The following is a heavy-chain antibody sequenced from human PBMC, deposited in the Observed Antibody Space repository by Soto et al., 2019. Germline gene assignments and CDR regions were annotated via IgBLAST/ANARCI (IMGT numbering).Heavy chain of an antibody. CDR1: GYTFTSYA. CDR2: INAGNGNT. CDR3: AGVENSYSWDVHS. V-gene: IGHV1-3*05. Sequence: QVKLVQSGAEEKKPGASVKVSGKASGYTFTSYAMHWVRQAPGQRLEWMGWINAGNGNTKYSQKFKGRVSITRDTAASTAYMELSSVRSADTAVYYCAGVENSYSWDVHSWGQGTLVTVSS. D-gene: IGHD1-26*01. J-gene: IGHJ4*02.